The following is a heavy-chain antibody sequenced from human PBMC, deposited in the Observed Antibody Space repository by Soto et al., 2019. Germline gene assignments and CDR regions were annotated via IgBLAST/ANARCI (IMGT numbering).Heavy chain of an antibody. CDR3: ARDPTFHQSFDY. CDR1: GGSISSGGYY. V-gene: IGHV4-31*03. Sequence: PSETLSLSCPVSGGSISSGGYYWSWIRQHPGKVREWIGYIYYSGSTYYNPSLKSRVTISVDTSKNQFSLKLSSVTAADTAVYYCARDPTFHQSFDYWGQGTLVTVSS. J-gene: IGHJ4*02. D-gene: IGHD2-2*01. CDR2: IYYSGST.